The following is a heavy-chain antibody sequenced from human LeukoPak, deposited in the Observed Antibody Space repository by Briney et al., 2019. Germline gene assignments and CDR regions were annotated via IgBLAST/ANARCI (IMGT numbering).Heavy chain of an antibody. V-gene: IGHV3-43*01. CDR1: GFTFDDYT. D-gene: IGHD3-22*01. CDR3: AKDLGYDSSGLIDY. J-gene: IGHJ4*02. Sequence: GGSLRLSCAASGFTFDDYTMHWVRQAPGKGLEWVSLISWDGGSTYYADSVKGRFTISRDNSKNSLYLQMNSLRTEDTALYYCAKDLGYDSSGLIDYWGQGTLVTVPS. CDR2: ISWDGGST.